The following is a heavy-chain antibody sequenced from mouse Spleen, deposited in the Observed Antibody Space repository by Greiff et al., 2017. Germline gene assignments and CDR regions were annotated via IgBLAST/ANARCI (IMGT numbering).Heavy chain of an antibody. Sequence: EVHLVESGGGLVKLGGSLKLSCAASGFTFSDYGMHWVRQAPEKGLEWVAYISSGSSTIYYADTVKGRFTISRDNAKNTLFLQMTSLRSEDTAMYYCATLTGLDYWGQGTTLTVSS. V-gene: IGHV5-17*01. J-gene: IGHJ2*01. CDR2: ISSGSSTI. D-gene: IGHD4-1*01. CDR3: ATLTGLDY. CDR1: GFTFSDYG.